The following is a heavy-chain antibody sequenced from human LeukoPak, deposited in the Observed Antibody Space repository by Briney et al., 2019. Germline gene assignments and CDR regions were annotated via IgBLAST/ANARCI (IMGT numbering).Heavy chain of an antibody. CDR3: ARRRTTYYYGSGSKYNWFDP. D-gene: IGHD3-10*01. CDR2: INHSGST. Sequence: SETLSLTCGVYGGSFSGYYWTWVRQPPGKGLEWIGEINHSGSTNYNPSLKSRVTISVDTSKNQFSLKLSSVTAADTAVYYCARRRTTYYYGSGSKYNWFDPWGQGTLVTVSS. J-gene: IGHJ5*02. CDR1: GGSFSGYY. V-gene: IGHV4-34*01.